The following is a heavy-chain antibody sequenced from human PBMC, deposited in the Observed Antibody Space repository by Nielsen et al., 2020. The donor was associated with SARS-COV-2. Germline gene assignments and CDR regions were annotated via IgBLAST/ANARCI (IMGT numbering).Heavy chain of an antibody. V-gene: IGHV3-30-3*01. Sequence: GESLKISCAASGFTFSSYAMHWVRQAPGKGLEWVAVISYDGSNKYYADSVKGRFTISRDNSKNTLYLQMNSLRAEDTAVYYCARDFSSGYLVYWGQGTLVTVSS. CDR1: GFTFSSYA. J-gene: IGHJ4*02. CDR3: ARDFSSGYLVY. D-gene: IGHD3-22*01. CDR2: ISYDGSNK.